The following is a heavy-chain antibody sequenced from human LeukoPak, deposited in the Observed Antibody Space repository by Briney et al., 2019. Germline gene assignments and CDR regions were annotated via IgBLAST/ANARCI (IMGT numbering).Heavy chain of an antibody. Sequence: PGGSLRLSCAASGFTFSSYSMTWVRQAPGKGLEWVSSIPGSRGYLYYADSVKGRFTISRDNAKKSLYLQMSTLRAEDTAVYYCARGGAFGVDRNDYWGQGTLVTVSS. J-gene: IGHJ4*02. CDR3: ARGGAFGVDRNDY. D-gene: IGHD3-3*01. V-gene: IGHV3-21*01. CDR2: IPGSRGYL. CDR1: GFTFSSYS.